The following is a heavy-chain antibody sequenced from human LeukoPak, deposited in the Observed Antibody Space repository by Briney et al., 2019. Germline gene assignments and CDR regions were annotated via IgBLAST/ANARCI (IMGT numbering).Heavy chain of an antibody. CDR3: AIFTVTTSSEYFQH. J-gene: IGHJ1*01. Sequence: SETLSLTCTVSGGSISSYYWSWIRQPAGKGLEWIGRIYTSGRTNYNPSLKSRVTMSVDTSKNQFSLKLSSVTAADTAVYYCAIFTVTTSSEYFQHWGQGTLVTVSS. CDR1: GGSISSYY. CDR2: IYTSGRT. D-gene: IGHD4-17*01. V-gene: IGHV4-4*07.